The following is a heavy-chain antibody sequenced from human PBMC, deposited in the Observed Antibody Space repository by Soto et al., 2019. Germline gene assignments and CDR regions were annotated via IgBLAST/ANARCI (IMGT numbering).Heavy chain of an antibody. V-gene: IGHV3-21*01. D-gene: IGHD1-20*01. CDR1: GFTFSSYT. CDR2: MSSSTTYI. J-gene: IGHJ6*02. Sequence: EVQLVESGGGLVKPGGSLRLSCAASGFTFSSYTMNWVRQAPGKGLEWVSSMSSSTTYIYYADSVTGRFTISRDNAKNSLYLQMNSLGAGDTAVYYCARETESYNWNDGLTDVWGQGTTVTVSS. CDR3: ARETESYNWNDGLTDV.